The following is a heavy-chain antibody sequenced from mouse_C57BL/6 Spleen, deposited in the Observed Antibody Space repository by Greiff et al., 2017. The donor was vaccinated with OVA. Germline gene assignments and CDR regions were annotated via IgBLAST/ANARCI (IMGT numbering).Heavy chain of an antibody. Sequence: VHVKQSGAELVRPGASVKLSCTASGFNIKDDYMHWVKQRPEQGLEWIGWIDPENGDTEYASKFQGKATITADTSSNTAYLQLSSLTSEDTAVYYCTTGSRYYFDYWGQGTTLTVSS. CDR2: IDPENGDT. J-gene: IGHJ2*01. CDR1: GFNIKDDY. CDR3: TTGSRYYFDY. V-gene: IGHV14-4*01.